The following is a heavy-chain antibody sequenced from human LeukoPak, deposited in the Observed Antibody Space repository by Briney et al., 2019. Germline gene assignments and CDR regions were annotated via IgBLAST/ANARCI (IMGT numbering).Heavy chain of an antibody. V-gene: IGHV4-4*07. CDR1: GVSISNYY. CDR3: ARVSLVRGAPDYYFDY. J-gene: IGHJ4*02. D-gene: IGHD3-10*01. Sequence: SETLSLTCTVSGVSISNYYWSWIRQPAGKGLEWIGRIYASGSTNYNPSLKSRVSMSVDTSKNQFSLKLSSVTAADTAVYYCARVSLVRGAPDYYFDYWGQGTLVTVSS. CDR2: IYASGST.